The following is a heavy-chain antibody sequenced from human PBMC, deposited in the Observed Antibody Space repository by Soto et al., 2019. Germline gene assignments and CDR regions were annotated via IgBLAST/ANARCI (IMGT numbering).Heavy chain of an antibody. Sequence: QMQLVQSGPEVKEPGTSVKVSCKASGFTFSNSAVQWVRQARGERLEWIGWIVVGSGNTNYAQKLQERVTIIRDMSTGTAYMELSSLRSEDTAVYYCAARSEATRGYYYMGVWGEGTTVTVSS. J-gene: IGHJ6*03. V-gene: IGHV1-58*01. CDR3: AARSEATRGYYYMGV. CDR2: IVVGSGNT. CDR1: GFTFSNSA. D-gene: IGHD5-12*01.